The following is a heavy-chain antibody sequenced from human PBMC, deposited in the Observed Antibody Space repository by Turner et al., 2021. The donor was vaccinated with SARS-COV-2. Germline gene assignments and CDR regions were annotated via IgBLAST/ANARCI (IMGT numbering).Heavy chain of an antibody. CDR3: ARWTSYYYDNSGYYPAQFDY. J-gene: IGHJ4*02. CDR1: GFIFSSYS. V-gene: IGHV3-21*01. CDR2: ISSSSSYI. Sequence: EVQLVESGCGLVKPGGSLRLSCAASGFIFSSYSMNWVRQAPGKGLECVSSISSSSSYIYYADSLKGRFTISRDNAKNSLYLQMNSLRAEDTAVYYCARWTSYYYDNSGYYPAQFDYWGQGTLVTVSS. D-gene: IGHD3-22*01.